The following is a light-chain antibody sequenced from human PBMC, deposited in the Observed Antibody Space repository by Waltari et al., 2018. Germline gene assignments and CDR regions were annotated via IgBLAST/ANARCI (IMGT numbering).Light chain of an antibody. V-gene: IGKV1-39*01. CDR3: QETYSSPPST. J-gene: IGKJ1*01. CDR1: QSIGNY. CDR2: SAS. Sequence: DIQVTQSPSSLSAPVGDRVSITCRARQSIGNYLNWYQHKPGKAPKLLSYSASPLQSGVPSRFSGSGSGTDFTLTITSLQPEDFATYYCQETYSSPPSTFGPGTKVESK.